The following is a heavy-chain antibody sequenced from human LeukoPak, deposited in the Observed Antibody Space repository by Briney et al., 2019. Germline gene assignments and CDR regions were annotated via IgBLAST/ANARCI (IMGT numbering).Heavy chain of an antibody. CDR2: VSHSGST. V-gene: IGHV4-59*01. CDR1: GDSISSSF. CDR3: VRDRYYDSSGSDAFDI. D-gene: IGHD3-22*01. Sequence: SETLSLTCTVSGDSISSSFWAWIRQPPGKGLEWIGYVSHSGSTSYNPSLKSRVTISGDTSKNLFSLKLNSVTAADTAVYYRVRDRYYDSSGSDAFDIWGQGTMVTVSS. J-gene: IGHJ3*02.